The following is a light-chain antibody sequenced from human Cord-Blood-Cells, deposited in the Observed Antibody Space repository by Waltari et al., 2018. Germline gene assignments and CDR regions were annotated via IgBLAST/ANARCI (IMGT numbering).Light chain of an antibody. V-gene: IGLV3-19*01. CDR3: NSRDSSGNQRV. CDR1: SLRSYY. CDR2: GKN. Sequence: SSELTQDPAVSVALGQTARITCQGDSLRSYYASWYQQKPGQAPVLVIYGKNNRPSGIPDRFSGSSSGNTASLTITGAQAEDEADYYCNSRDSSGNQRVFGGGTKLTVL. J-gene: IGLJ3*02.